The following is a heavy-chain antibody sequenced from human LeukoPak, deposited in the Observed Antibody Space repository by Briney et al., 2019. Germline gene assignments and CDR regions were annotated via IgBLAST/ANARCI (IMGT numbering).Heavy chain of an antibody. CDR3: ARIGQQLGPYYFDY. Sequence: HPGGSLRLSCAASGFTFSSYAMHWVRQAPGKGLEWVAVISYDGSNKYYADSVKGRFTISRDNSKNTLYLQMNSLRAEDTAVYYCARIGQQLGPYYFDYWGQGTLVTVSS. D-gene: IGHD6-13*01. J-gene: IGHJ4*02. CDR1: GFTFSSYA. V-gene: IGHV3-30-3*01. CDR2: ISYDGSNK.